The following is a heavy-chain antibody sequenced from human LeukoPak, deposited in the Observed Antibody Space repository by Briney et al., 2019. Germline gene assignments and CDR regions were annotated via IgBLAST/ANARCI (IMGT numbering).Heavy chain of an antibody. CDR1: GYTFTGYY. V-gene: IGHV1-2*02. Sequence: VASVKVSCKASGYTFTGYYMHWVRQAPGQGLEWMGWINPNSGGTNYSQKFQGRVTITRDTSASTAYMELSSLRSEDTAVYYCARSVEKNLEYSSSSRGSDYWGQGTLVTVSS. CDR3: ARSVEKNLEYSSSSRGSDY. CDR2: INPNSGGT. D-gene: IGHD6-6*01. J-gene: IGHJ4*02.